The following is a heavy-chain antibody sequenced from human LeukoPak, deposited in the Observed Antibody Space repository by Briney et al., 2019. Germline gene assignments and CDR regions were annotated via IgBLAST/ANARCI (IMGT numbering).Heavy chain of an antibody. J-gene: IGHJ4*02. D-gene: IGHD3-10*01. Sequence: GGSLRLSCATSEFTFSHFAMSWVRQAPGKGLHWVSTISGSGNKTYDADSVKGRFTISRDNSKSTLYLQMTGLRAEDTAVYYCAKLKRVGIAPFDDWGQGTLVTVSS. CDR2: ISGSGNKT. V-gene: IGHV3-23*01. CDR1: EFTFSHFA. CDR3: AKLKRVGIAPFDD.